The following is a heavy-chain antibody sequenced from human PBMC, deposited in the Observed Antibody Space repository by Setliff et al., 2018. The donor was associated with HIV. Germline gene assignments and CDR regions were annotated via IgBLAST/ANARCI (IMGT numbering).Heavy chain of an antibody. V-gene: IGHV4-59*01. J-gene: IGHJ6*03. D-gene: IGHD3-22*01. CDR1: DGSISNYY. CDR3: ARTRYYYDSSSYYFQYYYYMDV. CDR2: ISYSGST. Sequence: PSETLSLTCTVSDGSISNYYWSWIRQPPGKGLEWIGYISYSGSTNYNPSLKSRVTISVDTSKNQFSLKLSSVTAADTAVYYCARTRYYYDSSSYYFQYYYYMDVWGKGTTVNVSS.